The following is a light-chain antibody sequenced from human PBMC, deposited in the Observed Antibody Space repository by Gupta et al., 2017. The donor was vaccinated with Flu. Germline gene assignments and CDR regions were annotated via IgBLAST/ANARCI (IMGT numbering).Light chain of an antibody. J-gene: IGLJ2*01. CDR2: YDD. V-gene: IGLV1-36*01. CDR3: AAWDDSLNGVV. Sequence: QSVLTQPPSVSEAPRQRVTISCSGSSSNIGNNAVNWYQQLPGKAPKLLIYYDDLLPPGVSGRFSGSKSGTSASLAISGLQSEDEADYYCAAWDDSLNGVVFGGGTKLTVL. CDR1: SSNIGNNA.